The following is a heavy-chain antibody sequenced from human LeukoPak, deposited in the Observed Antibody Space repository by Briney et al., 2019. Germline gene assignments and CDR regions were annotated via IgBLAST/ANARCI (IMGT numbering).Heavy chain of an antibody. CDR1: GFTFSSYE. V-gene: IGHV3-48*03. CDR2: ISSSGSTI. D-gene: IGHD3-10*01. CDR3: ARASGVGFDY. Sequence: PGGSLRLXCAASGFTFSSYEMNWVRRAPGKGLEWVSYISSSGSTIYYADSVKGRFTISRDNAKNSLYLQMNSLRAEDTAVYYCARASGVGFDYWGQGTLVTVSS. J-gene: IGHJ4*02.